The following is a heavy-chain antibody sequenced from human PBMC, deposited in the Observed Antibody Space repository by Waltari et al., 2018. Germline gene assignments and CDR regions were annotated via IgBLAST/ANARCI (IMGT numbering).Heavy chain of an antibody. Sequence: QLQLQESGPGLVKPSGPLSLTCVVSGDSMSGNSWWSWVRQSPDKGLEWIGQVHRSGRTNYNPSFASRAIVSLDTSMNKFSLRILSATAADTAVYFCARDLGRGLFLDSWGQGTLVTVSP. CDR1: GDSMSGNSW. D-gene: IGHD2-15*01. J-gene: IGHJ4*02. CDR3: ARDLGRGLFLDS. V-gene: IGHV4-4*02. CDR2: VHRSGRT.